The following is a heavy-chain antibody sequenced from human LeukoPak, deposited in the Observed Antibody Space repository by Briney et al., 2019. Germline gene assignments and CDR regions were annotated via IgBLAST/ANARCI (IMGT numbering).Heavy chain of an antibody. CDR2: IKQDGSEK. V-gene: IGHV3-7*01. CDR3: ARESAARPDY. CDR1: GFTSSSYW. Sequence: GGSLRLSCAASGFTSSSYWMSWVRQAPGKGLEWVANIKQDGSEKYYVDSVKGRFTISRDNAKNSLYLQMNSLRAEDTAVYYCARESAARPDYWAREPWSPSPQ. J-gene: IGHJ4*02. D-gene: IGHD6-6*01.